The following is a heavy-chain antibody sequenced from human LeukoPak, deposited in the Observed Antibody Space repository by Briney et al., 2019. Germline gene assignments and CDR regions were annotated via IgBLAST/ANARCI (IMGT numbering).Heavy chain of an antibody. Sequence: ASVKVSCKASGYTFTGYYIHWVRQAPGQGLEWMGWVNPNGGGTNYAQNFQGRVTMTRDTSISTAYMELSRLRSDDTAIYYCARENNSGWYRKAAFDYWGQGTLVTVTS. D-gene: IGHD6-19*01. CDR3: ARENNSGWYRKAAFDY. J-gene: IGHJ4*02. CDR2: VNPNGGGT. V-gene: IGHV1-2*02. CDR1: GYTFTGYY.